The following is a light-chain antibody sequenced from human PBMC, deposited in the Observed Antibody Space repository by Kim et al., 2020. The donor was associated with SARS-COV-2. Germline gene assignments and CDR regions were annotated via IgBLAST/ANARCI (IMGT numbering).Light chain of an antibody. CDR3: NSYTGGSTYV. CDR2: GVG. CDR1: SSDIGGYNY. V-gene: IGLV2-14*01. Sequence: QSALTQPASVSGSPGQSITISCTGTSSDIGGYNYVSWYQQHPGKAPKLMIYGVGERPSGVSNRFSGSKSGNTASLTISGLQAEDEADYYCNSYTGGSTYVFGSGTKVTVL. J-gene: IGLJ1*01.